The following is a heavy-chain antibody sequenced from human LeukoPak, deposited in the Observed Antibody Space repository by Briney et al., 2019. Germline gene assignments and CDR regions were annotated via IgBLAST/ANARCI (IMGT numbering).Heavy chain of an antibody. D-gene: IGHD6-13*01. V-gene: IGHV3-30*18. CDR3: AKDRSSTWSFDY. CDR2: ITADGRNK. J-gene: IGHJ4*02. Sequence: GGSLRLSCAASGLIFSHYGMHWVRQAPGKGLEWVAVITADGRNKQYGDSVKGRFTISRDDSKNTVFLQMNDLRAEDTAVYYCAKDRSSTWSFDYWGQGTLVTVS. CDR1: GLIFSHYG.